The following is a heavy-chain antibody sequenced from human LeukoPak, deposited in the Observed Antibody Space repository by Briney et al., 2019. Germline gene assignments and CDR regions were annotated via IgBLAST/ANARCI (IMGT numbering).Heavy chain of an antibody. D-gene: IGHD2-15*01. Sequence: ASVKVSCKASGGTFSSYGISWVRQAPGQGLEWMGWINPNSGGTNYAQKFQGRVTMTRDTSISTAYMELSRLRSDDTAVYYCATGYCSGGSCYTTDAFDIWGQGTMVTVSS. CDR1: GGTFSSYG. CDR2: INPNSGGT. V-gene: IGHV1-2*02. J-gene: IGHJ3*02. CDR3: ATGYCSGGSCYTTDAFDI.